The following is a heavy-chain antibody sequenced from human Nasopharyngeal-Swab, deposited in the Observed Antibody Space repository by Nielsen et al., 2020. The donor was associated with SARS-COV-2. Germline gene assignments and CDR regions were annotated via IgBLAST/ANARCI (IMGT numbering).Heavy chain of an antibody. D-gene: IGHD1-26*01. J-gene: IGHJ4*02. Sequence: ASVKVSCKASGYTFIDYYIYWVRQAPGQGLEWMGWINPNTGGTNYAQKFQGRVTMTRDTPISTAYMELSRLRSDDTAVYYCARGGTYYFDYWSQGTLVTVSS. CDR2: INPNTGGT. CDR1: GYTFIDYY. CDR3: ARGGTYYFDY. V-gene: IGHV1-2*02.